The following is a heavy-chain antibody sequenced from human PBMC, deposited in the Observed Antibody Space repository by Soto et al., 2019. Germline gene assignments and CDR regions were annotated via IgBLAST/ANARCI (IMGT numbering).Heavy chain of an antibody. D-gene: IGHD1-1*01. CDR3: ARNTIPLPHY. CDR2: ISSIVDSP. V-gene: IGHV3-23*01. Sequence: VQLLESGGGLVQPGGSLRLSCAASGFTFSNYAMSWVRQAPGKGLEWVSAISSIVDSPYYADSVKGRFTVSRDNSKNTLYLQMNSLRVEDTAIYYCARNTIPLPHYWGQGTLVTVSS. J-gene: IGHJ4*02. CDR1: GFTFSNYA.